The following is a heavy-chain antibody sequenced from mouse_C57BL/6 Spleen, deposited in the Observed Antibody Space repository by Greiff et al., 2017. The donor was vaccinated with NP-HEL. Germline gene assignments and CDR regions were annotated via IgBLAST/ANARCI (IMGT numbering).Heavy chain of an antibody. CDR3: ARGRLGFAY. J-gene: IGHJ3*01. D-gene: IGHD2-12*01. CDR1: GFTFSSYA. V-gene: IGHV5-4*01. CDR2: ISDGGSYT. Sequence: EVQLVESGGGLVKPGGSLKLSCAASGFTFSSYAMSWVRQTPEKRLEWVATISDGGSYTYYPDNVTGRFTISRDNAKNNLYLQMSHLKSEDTAMYYCARGRLGFAYWGQGTLVTVSA.